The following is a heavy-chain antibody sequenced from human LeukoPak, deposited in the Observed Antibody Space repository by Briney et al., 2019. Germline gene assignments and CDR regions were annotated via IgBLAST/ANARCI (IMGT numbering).Heavy chain of an antibody. CDR2: ISGSGGST. V-gene: IGHV3-23*01. CDR3: AKDYSSSWYFFDY. CDR1: GFTFNSFA. J-gene: IGHJ4*02. D-gene: IGHD6-13*01. Sequence: GGSLRLSCAASGFTFNSFAMNWVRQAPGKGLEWVSAISGSGGSTYYADSVKGRFTISRDSSKNTLYLQMNSLRAEDTAVYYCAKDYSSSWYFFDYWGQGTLVTVSS.